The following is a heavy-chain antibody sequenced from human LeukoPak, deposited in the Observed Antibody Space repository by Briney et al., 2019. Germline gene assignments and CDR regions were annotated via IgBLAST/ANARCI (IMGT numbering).Heavy chain of an antibody. CDR1: GYTFTSFA. V-gene: IGHV1-3*01. D-gene: IGHD2-2*01. J-gene: IGHJ4*02. Sequence: GASVKVSCKASGYTFTSFAVHWVRQAPGQRLEWMGWINAGTGNRKYSQKFQDRVTITRETSATTAYMELRSLRSDDTAVYYCARDCVSTSCYFDYWGQGTLVTVSS. CDR2: INAGTGNR. CDR3: ARDCVSTSCYFDY.